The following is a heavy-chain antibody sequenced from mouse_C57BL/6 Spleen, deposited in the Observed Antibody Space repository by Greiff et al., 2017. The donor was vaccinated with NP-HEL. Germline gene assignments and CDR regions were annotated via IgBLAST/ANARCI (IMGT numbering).Heavy chain of an antibody. V-gene: IGHV1-59*01. D-gene: IGHD1-1*01. Sequence: QVQLQQPGAELVRPGTSVKLSCKASGYTFTSYWMHWVKQRPGQGLEWIGVIDPSDSYTNYNQKFKGKATLTVDTSSSTAYMQLSSLTSEDSAVYYCASGGITTVVAHDYFDYWGQGTTLTVSS. CDR2: IDPSDSYT. CDR1: GYTFTSYW. J-gene: IGHJ2*01. CDR3: ASGGITTVVAHDYFDY.